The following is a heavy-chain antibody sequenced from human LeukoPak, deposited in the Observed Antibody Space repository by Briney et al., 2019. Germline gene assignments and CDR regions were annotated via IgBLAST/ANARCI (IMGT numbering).Heavy chain of an antibody. CDR1: GYSFTNFW. Sequence: GESLKISCKGSGYSFTNFWIGWVRRMPGKGLEWMGLIYPGDSDTRYSPSFQGQVTISADKSINTAYLQWSSLKASDTAMYYCARRDDSKAFDYWGQGTLVTVSS. CDR3: ARRDDSKAFDY. V-gene: IGHV5-51*01. J-gene: IGHJ4*02. CDR2: IYPGDSDT. D-gene: IGHD3-22*01.